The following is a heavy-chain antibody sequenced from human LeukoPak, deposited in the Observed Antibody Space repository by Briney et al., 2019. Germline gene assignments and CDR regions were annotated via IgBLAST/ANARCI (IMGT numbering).Heavy chain of an antibody. J-gene: IGHJ4*02. CDR2: INHSGST. V-gene: IGHV4-34*01. Sequence: PSETLSLTCAVYGGSFSGYYWSWIRQPPGKGLEWIGEINHSGSTNYNPSLKSRVTISVDTSKNQFSLKLSSVTAADTAVYYCARGLHDFWSGYYPPYYFDYWGQGTLVTVSS. D-gene: IGHD3-3*01. CDR3: ARGLHDFWSGYYPPYYFDY. CDR1: GGSFSGYY.